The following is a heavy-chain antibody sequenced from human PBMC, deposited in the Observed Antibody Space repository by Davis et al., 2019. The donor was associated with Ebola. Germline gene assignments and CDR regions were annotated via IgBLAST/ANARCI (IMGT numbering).Heavy chain of an antibody. D-gene: IGHD3-22*01. CDR1: GFIVSDKY. Sequence: GGSLRLSCAASGFIVSDKYMSWVRQAPGKGLEWVAVISYDGSNKYYADSVKGRFTISRDNSKNTLDLQMNSLRADDTAVYYCAKSTMIVGDWDFDYWGRGTPVTVSS. J-gene: IGHJ4*02. CDR3: AKSTMIVGDWDFDY. V-gene: IGHV3-30*18. CDR2: ISYDGSNK.